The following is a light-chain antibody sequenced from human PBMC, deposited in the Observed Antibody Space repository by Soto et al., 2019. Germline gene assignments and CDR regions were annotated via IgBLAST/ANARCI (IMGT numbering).Light chain of an antibody. CDR3: QQYNDWPPSYT. J-gene: IGKJ2*01. V-gene: IGKV3-15*01. Sequence: EIVMTQSPATLSVSPGGRATLSCRASQSVSINLAWYQQKRGQAPRLLIYGASTRATDIPARFSGSGSGTEFTLTINSLQSGDFAVYFCQQYNDWPPSYTFGQGTKLEIK. CDR2: GAS. CDR1: QSVSIN.